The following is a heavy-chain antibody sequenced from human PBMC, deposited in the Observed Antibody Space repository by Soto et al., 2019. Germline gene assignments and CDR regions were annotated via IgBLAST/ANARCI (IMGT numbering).Heavy chain of an antibody. CDR3: ARPALSSGAPTFDI. Sequence: PSETLSLTCTVSGGSISSSSYYWGWIRQPPGKGLELIGSIYYSATTYYNPSLKSRVTLSVDTSKNQFSLKLSSVTAAVTAVYYCARPALSSGAPTFDIWGQGTMVTVSS. J-gene: IGHJ3*02. CDR1: GGSISSSSYY. CDR2: IYYSATT. D-gene: IGHD6-19*01. V-gene: IGHV4-39*01.